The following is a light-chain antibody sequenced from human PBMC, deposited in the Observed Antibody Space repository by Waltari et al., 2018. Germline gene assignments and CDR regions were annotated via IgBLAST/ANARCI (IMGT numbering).Light chain of an antibody. CDR1: PDISNY. Sequence: DIQMTQYPSSLSASVGDRVTITCQASPDISNYLNWYQQKPGKAPKLLIYDASNLETGVPSRFSGSGSGTDFTFTISSLQPEDIATYYCQQYDNLPLSFGGGTKVEIK. CDR3: QQYDNLPLS. V-gene: IGKV1-33*01. CDR2: DAS. J-gene: IGKJ4*01.